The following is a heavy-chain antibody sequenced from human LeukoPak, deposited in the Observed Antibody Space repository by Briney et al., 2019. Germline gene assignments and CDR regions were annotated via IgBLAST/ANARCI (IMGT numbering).Heavy chain of an antibody. J-gene: IGHJ4*02. V-gene: IGHV1-69*04. CDR1: GGTFSSYA. CDR2: IIPIFGIA. Sequence: GSSVKVSCKASGGTFSSYAISWVRQAPGQGLEWMGRIIPIFGIANYAQKFQGRVTITADKSTSTAYMELSSLRSEDTAVYYCARDAGIQLWSYFDYWGQGTLVTVSS. D-gene: IGHD5-18*01. CDR3: ARDAGIQLWSYFDY.